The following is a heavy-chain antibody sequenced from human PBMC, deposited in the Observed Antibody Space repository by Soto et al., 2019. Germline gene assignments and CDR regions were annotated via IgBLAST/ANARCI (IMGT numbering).Heavy chain of an antibody. CDR3: ARTYSSGWKNFWGFDY. Sequence: PSETLSLTCTVSGGSIGSGGYYWSWIRQHPGKGLEWIGYIYYSGSTYYNPSLKSRVTISVDTSKNQFSLKLSSVTAADTAVYYCARTYSSGWKNFWGFDYWGQGTLVTVS. V-gene: IGHV4-31*02. CDR2: IYYSGST. J-gene: IGHJ4*02. CDR1: GGSIGSGGYY. D-gene: IGHD6-19*01.